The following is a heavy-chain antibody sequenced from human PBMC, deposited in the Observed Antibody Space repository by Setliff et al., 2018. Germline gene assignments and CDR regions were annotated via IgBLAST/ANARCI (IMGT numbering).Heavy chain of an antibody. V-gene: IGHV4-61*02. J-gene: IGHJ2*01. D-gene: IGHD2-15*01. CDR3: ARDSSLRYCSGGSCYNQKNWYFDL. CDR2: IYTSGST. CDR1: GGSISSGSYY. Sequence: LSLTCTVSGGSISSGSYYWSWIRQPAGKGLEWIGRIYTSGSTNYNPSLKSRVTISVDTSKNQFSLKLSSVTAADTVVYYCARDSSLRYCSGGSCYNQKNWYFDLWGRGTLVTVSS.